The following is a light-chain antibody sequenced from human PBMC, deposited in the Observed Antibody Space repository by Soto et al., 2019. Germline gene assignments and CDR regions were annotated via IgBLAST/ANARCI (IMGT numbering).Light chain of an antibody. CDR1: QSISSY. CDR2: AAS. CDR3: QQYYSYWT. V-gene: IGKV1-39*01. J-gene: IGKJ1*01. Sequence: IQMTQSPSSLSASVGDRVTITCRASQSISSYLNWYQQKPGKAPKLLIYAASTLQSGVPSRFSGSGSGTDFTLTISCLQSEDFATYYCQQYYSYWTFGQGTNVDI.